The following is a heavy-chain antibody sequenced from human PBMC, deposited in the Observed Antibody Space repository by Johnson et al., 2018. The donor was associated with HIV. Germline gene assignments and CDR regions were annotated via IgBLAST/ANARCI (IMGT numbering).Heavy chain of an antibody. CDR3: ARDLRFNRTVQGLIIISGVFDI. J-gene: IGHJ3*02. CDR1: GFTVSSNY. Sequence: VQLVESGGGLIQPGGSLRLSCAASGFTVSSNYMSWVRQAPGKGLEWVSVIYSGGSTYYAGYVKGRFTISRDNSKTTRYLQLNSPRSEDTAVYSCARDLRFNRTVQGLIIISGVFDIWGQGTVVSVS. D-gene: IGHD3-10*01. V-gene: IGHV3-66*03. CDR2: IYSGGST.